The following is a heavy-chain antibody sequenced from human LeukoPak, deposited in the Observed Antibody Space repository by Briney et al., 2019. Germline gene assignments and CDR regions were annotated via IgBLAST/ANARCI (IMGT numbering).Heavy chain of an antibody. J-gene: IGHJ5*02. CDR1: GASINSLY. Sequence: SETLSLTCSVSGASINSLYFIWIRQSPGKGLEWIGYIYDSGITKYNPSLKSRVTISVDTSKNQFSLRLRSVTAADTAVYFCARAYSSASWFDPWGQEPWSPSPQ. D-gene: IGHD3-22*01. CDR2: IYDSGIT. V-gene: IGHV4-59*11. CDR3: ARAYSSASWFDP.